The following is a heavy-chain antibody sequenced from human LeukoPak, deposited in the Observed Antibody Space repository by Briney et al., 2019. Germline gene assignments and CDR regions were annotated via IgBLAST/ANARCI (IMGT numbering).Heavy chain of an antibody. D-gene: IGHD3-16*02. J-gene: IGHJ4*02. CDR2: IKQDGSEK. CDR1: GFTFSSYW. CDR3: ARDVMITFGGVIVMYYFDY. V-gene: IGHV3-7*01. Sequence: PGGSLRLSCAASGFTFSSYWMSWVRQAPGKGLEWVANIKQDGSEKYYVDSVKGRFTISRDNAKNSLYLQMNSLRAEDTAVYYSARDVMITFGGVIVMYYFDYWGQGTLVTVSS.